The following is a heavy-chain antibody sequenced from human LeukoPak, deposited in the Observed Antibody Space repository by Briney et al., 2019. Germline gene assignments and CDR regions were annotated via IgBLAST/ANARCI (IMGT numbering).Heavy chain of an antibody. CDR2: IYYSERT. CDR1: GGSISSTTYY. J-gene: IGHJ4*02. D-gene: IGHD3-10*01. CDR3: ARQRAWFGEWAFDS. Sequence: PSETLSLTCTVSGGSISSTTYYWGWLRQPPGKGLEWIGSIYYSERTYYNPSLKSRVTISVDTSKNQFSLKLSSVTAADTAVYFCARQRAWFGEWAFDSWGQGTLVTVSS. V-gene: IGHV4-39*01.